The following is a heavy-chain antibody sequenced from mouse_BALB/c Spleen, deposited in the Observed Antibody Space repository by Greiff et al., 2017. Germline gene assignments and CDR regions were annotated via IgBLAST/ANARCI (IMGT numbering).Heavy chain of an antibody. CDR1: GFTFSDYY. V-gene: IGHV5-4*02. Sequence: EVKVEESGGGLVKPGGSLKLSCAASGFTFSDYYMYWVRQTPEKRLEWVATISDGGSYTYYPDSVKGRFTISRDNAKNNLYLQMSSLKSEDTAMYYCASQTGTRAMDYWGQGTSVTVSS. D-gene: IGHD4-1*01. CDR2: ISDGGSYT. CDR3: ASQTGTRAMDY. J-gene: IGHJ4*01.